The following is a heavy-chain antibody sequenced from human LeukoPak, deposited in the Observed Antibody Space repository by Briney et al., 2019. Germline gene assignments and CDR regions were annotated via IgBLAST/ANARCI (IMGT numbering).Heavy chain of an antibody. J-gene: IGHJ4*02. V-gene: IGHV3-30*18. CDR1: GFTFSSYG. CDR2: ISYDGSNK. D-gene: IGHD4-23*01. Sequence: AGGSLRLSCAASGFTFSSYGMHWVRQAPGKGLEWVAVISYDGSNKYYADSVKGRFTISRDNSKNTLYLQMNSLRAEDTAVYYCAKEAGWHGGEPDYWGQGTLVTVSS. CDR3: AKEAGWHGGEPDY.